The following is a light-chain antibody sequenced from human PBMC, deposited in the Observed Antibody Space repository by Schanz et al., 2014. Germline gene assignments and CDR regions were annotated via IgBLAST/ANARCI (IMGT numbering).Light chain of an antibody. CDR2: DVS. Sequence: QSALTQPASVSGSPGQSITISCTGTSSDVGTYNYVSWYQHHPGKAPKLMIYDVSDRPSGVSNRFSGSKSGNTASLTISGLQTEDEADYFCCSYAGAYVFGTGTKLTVL. CDR3: CSYAGAYV. J-gene: IGLJ1*01. CDR1: SSDVGTYNY. V-gene: IGLV2-14*03.